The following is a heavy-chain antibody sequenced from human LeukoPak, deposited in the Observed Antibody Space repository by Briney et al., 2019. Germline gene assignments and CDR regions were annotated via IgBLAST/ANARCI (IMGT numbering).Heavy chain of an antibody. CDR3: GLSSMNPSYYYGIDV. CDR2: IDRSGATA. Sequence: NPGGSLRLSCAASGFIFSDYYMTWIRQAPGKGLDWVSYIDRSGATALYADSVKGRFTMSRDNARNSLHLQMNDLRPEDSAVYYCGLSSMNPSYYYGIDVWGQGTAVRVSS. J-gene: IGHJ6*02. CDR1: GFIFSDYY. V-gene: IGHV3-11*01. D-gene: IGHD6-19*01.